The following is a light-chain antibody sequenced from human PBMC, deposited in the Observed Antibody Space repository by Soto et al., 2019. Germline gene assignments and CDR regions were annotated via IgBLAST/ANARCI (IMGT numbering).Light chain of an antibody. CDR3: SSYTSSSTLALYV. CDR1: SSDVGGYNY. V-gene: IGLV2-14*01. CDR2: DVS. Sequence: QSALTQPASVSGSPGQSITISCTGTSSDVGGYNYVSWYQQHPGKAPKLMIYDVSNRPSGVSNRFYGSKSGNTASLTISGLQAEHEADDYCSSYTSSSTLALYVFGTGTKLTVL. J-gene: IGLJ1*01.